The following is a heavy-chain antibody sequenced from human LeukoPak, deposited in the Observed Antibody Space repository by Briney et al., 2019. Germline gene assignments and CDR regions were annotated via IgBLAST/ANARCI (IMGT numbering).Heavy chain of an antibody. J-gene: IGHJ4*02. CDR2: ISYDGSNK. CDR3: AKDRGDCGGDCSDCGY. V-gene: IGHV3-30*18. D-gene: IGHD2-21*02. Sequence: GGSLRLSCAASGFTFSSYGMHWVRQAPGKGLEWVAVISYDGSNKYYADSVKGRFTISRDSSKNTLYLQMNSLRAEDTAVYYCAKDRGDCGGDCSDCGYWGQGTLVTVSS. CDR1: GFTFSSYG.